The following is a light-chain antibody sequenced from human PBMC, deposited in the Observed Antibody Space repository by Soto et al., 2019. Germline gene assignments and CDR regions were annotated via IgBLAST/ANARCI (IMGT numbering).Light chain of an antibody. J-gene: IGKJ1*01. CDR3: EQYNNWPPWT. V-gene: IGKV3-15*01. CDR1: QSVSSN. CDR2: GAS. Sequence: EIVMTQSPATLSVSPGERATLSCRASQSVSSNLAWYQQKPGQAPRLLIYGASTRATGIPARLSGSGSWTEFTVTIRSLPSEDFAVYYCEQYNNWPPWTFGQGTKVEIK.